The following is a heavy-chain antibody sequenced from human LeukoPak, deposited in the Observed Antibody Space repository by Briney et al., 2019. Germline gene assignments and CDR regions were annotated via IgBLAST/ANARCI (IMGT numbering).Heavy chain of an antibody. CDR1: GGTFSSYA. V-gene: IGHV1-69*04. CDR2: IIRILGIA. J-gene: IGHJ4*02. D-gene: IGHD5-12*01. Sequence: SVKVSCKSSGGTFSSYAISWVRQAPGQGLEWMGRIIRILGIANYAQKFQGRVTITADKSTSTAYMELSSLRSEDTAVYYCAQAMGVATGIGYWGQGTLVTVSS. CDR3: AQAMGVATGIGY.